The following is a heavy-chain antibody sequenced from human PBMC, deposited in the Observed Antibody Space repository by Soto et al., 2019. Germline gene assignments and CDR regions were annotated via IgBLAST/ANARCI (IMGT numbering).Heavy chain of an antibody. D-gene: IGHD6-6*01. CDR1: GYTFTNYG. J-gene: IGHJ6*03. CDR2: ISAYNGDT. CDR3: ARGRQLVGYFYYYMDV. V-gene: IGHV1-18*01. Sequence: QVPLLQSGAEVKKPGASVKVSCKASGYTFTNYGITWVRQAPAQGLEWMGWISAYNGDTHYTQRLQGRVTMTTDTSTSTAYMELRGLRSDDTAVYYWARGRQLVGYFYYYMDVWGKGTTVTVSS.